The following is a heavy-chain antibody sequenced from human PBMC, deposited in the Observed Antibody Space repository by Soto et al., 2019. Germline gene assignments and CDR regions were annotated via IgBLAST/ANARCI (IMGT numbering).Heavy chain of an antibody. CDR3: ARDVRTMVFVY. Sequence: GGSLRLSCGASGFTVSSNYMSWVRQAPGKGLEWVSVIYSGGSTYYADSVKGRFTISRDNSKNTLYLQMNSLRAEDTAVYYCARDVRTMVFVYWGQGTLVTVSS. CDR1: GFTVSSNY. J-gene: IGHJ4*02. D-gene: IGHD3-10*01. CDR2: IYSGGST. V-gene: IGHV3-66*01.